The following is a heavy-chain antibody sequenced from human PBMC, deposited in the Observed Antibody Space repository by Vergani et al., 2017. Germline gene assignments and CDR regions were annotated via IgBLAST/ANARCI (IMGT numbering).Heavy chain of an antibody. V-gene: IGHV3-23*04. CDR1: GFTFSSYA. CDR2: ISGSGGST. CDR3: AKALAGVYYYYYGMDV. J-gene: IGHJ6*02. Sequence: VQLVESGGGLVKPGGSLRLSCAASGFTFSSYAMSWVRQAPGKGLEWVSAISGSGGSTYYADSVKGRFTISRDNSKNTLYLQMNSLRAEDTAVYYCAKALAGVYYYYYGMDVWGQGTTVTVSS. D-gene: IGHD2-15*01.